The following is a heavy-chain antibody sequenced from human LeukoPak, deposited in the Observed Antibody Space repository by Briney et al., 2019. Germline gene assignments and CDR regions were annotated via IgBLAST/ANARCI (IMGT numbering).Heavy chain of an antibody. Sequence: GGSLRLSCAASGFTFSDYYMSWIRQAPGKGLEWVSYISSSSSYTNHADSVKGRFTISRDNAKNSLYLQMNSLRAEDTAVYYCARDHYYDSSGYLDSWGQGTLVTVSS. CDR3: ARDHYYDSSGYLDS. CDR2: ISSSSSYT. J-gene: IGHJ4*02. CDR1: GFTFSDYY. D-gene: IGHD3-22*01. V-gene: IGHV3-11*06.